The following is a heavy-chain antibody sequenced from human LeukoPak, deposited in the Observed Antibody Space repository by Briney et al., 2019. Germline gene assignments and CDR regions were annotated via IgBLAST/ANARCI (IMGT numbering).Heavy chain of an antibody. CDR3: ARDGYSSGWYALDV. D-gene: IGHD6-19*01. CDR1: GYSISSGYY. V-gene: IGHV4-38-2*02. Sequence: SETLSLTCAVSGYSISSGYYWGWIRQPPGKGLEWIANIYHSGSTYYNPSLKSRVTMSVDTSKNQFSLELSSVTAADTAVYYCARDGYSSGWYALDVWGKGTTVTVSS. CDR2: IYHSGST. J-gene: IGHJ6*04.